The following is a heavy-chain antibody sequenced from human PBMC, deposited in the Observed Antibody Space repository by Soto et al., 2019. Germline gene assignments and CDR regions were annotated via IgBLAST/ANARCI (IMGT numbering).Heavy chain of an antibody. J-gene: IGHJ4*02. D-gene: IGHD3-3*01. V-gene: IGHV4-31*11. CDR1: GGSISSGGYY. Sequence: SETLSLICASSGGSISSGGYYWSWIRQHPGRGLEWIGYIYYSGSTNYNPALKSRVTISGDTSKNQLSLKLSSVTAADTAVYFCARGASGSFDNWGQGTLVTVSS. CDR2: IYYSGST. CDR3: ARGASGSFDN.